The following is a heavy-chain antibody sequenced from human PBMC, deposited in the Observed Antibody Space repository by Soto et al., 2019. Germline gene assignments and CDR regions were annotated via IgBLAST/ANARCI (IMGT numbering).Heavy chain of an antibody. V-gene: IGHV1-69*12. D-gene: IGHD2-8*01. Sequence: QVQLVQSGAEVKKPGSSVKVSCKASGVTFSTFAISWVRQAPGQGLEWMGGVIPTIGTTNYAQKFQGRVTLTADESTTLAYLALGGMRSEDMAVYYCASESAAGDGHRRFDYLGQGTLVTVSS. CDR1: GVTFSTFA. J-gene: IGHJ4*02. CDR3: ASESAAGDGHRRFDY. CDR2: VIPTIGTT.